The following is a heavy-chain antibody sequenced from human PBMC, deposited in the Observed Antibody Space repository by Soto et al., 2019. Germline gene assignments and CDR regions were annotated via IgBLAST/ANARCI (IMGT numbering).Heavy chain of an antibody. CDR3: ARFGYYGSVRLDQ. D-gene: IGHD3-10*01. V-gene: IGHV2-5*02. J-gene: IGHJ4*02. Sequence: QITLKESGPPLVKPTQTLTLTCTVSGFSLSTSGVGVGWIRQPPGKALEWLGIIYWDDDKRYSPSLKSRLTITKDSSKNQVVLSMTNMESVDTATYSCARFGYYGSVRLDQWGQGTLVTVSS. CDR1: GFSLSTSGVG. CDR2: IYWDDDK.